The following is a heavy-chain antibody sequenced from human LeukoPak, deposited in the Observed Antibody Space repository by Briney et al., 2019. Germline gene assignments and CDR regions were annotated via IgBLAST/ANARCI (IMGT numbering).Heavy chain of an antibody. D-gene: IGHD3-9*01. CDR1: GYTFTGYY. CDR3: ARDQDDILTGYYTAPTGY. V-gene: IGHV1-2*02. CDR2: INPNSGGT. J-gene: IGHJ4*02. Sequence: ASVKLSCKASGYTFTGYYMHWVRQAPGQGLEWMGWINPNSGGTNYAQKFQGRVTMTRDTSISTAYMELSRLRSDDTAVYYCARDQDDILTGYYTAPTGYWGQGTLVTVSS.